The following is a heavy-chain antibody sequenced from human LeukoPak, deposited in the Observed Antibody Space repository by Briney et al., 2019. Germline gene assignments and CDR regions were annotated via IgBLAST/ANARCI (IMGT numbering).Heavy chain of an antibody. V-gene: IGHV4-34*01. CDR1: GGSFSGYY. J-gene: IGHJ4*02. CDR3: AGKVTTHFDY. D-gene: IGHD4-4*01. Sequence: SETLSLTCAVYGGSFSGYYWSWIRQPPGKGLEWIGEINHSGSTNYNPSLKSRVTISVDTSKNQFSLKLSSVTAADTAAYYCAGKVTTHFDYWGQGTLVTVSS. CDR2: INHSGST.